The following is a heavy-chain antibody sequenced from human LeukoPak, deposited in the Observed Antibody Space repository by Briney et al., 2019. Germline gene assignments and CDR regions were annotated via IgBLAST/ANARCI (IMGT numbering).Heavy chain of an antibody. CDR2: ISASGYTT. CDR1: GFTFSSCA. CDR3: AKGCGTTVDGAFDS. J-gene: IGHJ4*02. Sequence: PGGSLRLSCAASGFTFSSCAMSWVRQAPGKGLERVSGISASGYTTNYADSVKGRFTISRDNSKNTLYMQMNSLRAEDTAVYYCAKGCGTTVDGAFDSWGQGTLVTVSS. D-gene: IGHD1-1*01. V-gene: IGHV3-23*01.